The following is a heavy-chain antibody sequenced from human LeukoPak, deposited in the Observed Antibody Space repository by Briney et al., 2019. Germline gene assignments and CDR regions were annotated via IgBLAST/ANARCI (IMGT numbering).Heavy chain of an antibody. D-gene: IGHD3-10*01. CDR1: GYSFTSYS. J-gene: IGHJ5*02. CDR2: IYPGDSDT. CDR3: ARALRWFGELLYESWFDP. Sequence: GDSLKISCQGSGYSFTSYSNGWVRRMPVKGLEWMGIIYPGDSDTRYSPSFQGQVTISADKSISTAYLQWSSLKASDTAMYYCARALRWFGELLYESWFDPWGQGTLVTVSS. V-gene: IGHV5-51*01.